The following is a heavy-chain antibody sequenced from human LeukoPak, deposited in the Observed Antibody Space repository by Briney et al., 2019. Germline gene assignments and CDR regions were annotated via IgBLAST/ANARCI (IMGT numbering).Heavy chain of an antibody. J-gene: IGHJ4*02. D-gene: IGHD5-18*01. V-gene: IGHV3-23*01. Sequence: GGSLRLSCAASGFTFSSYWMQWVRQAPGKGLEWVSAISGSGGSTYYADSVKGRFTISRDNSKNTLYLQMNSLRAEDTAVYYCAKGPPGAMVTNWGQGTLVTVSS. CDR3: AKGPPGAMVTN. CDR2: ISGSGGST. CDR1: GFTFSSYW.